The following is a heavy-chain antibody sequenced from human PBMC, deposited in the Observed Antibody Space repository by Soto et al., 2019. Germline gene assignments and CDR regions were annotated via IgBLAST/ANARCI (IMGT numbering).Heavy chain of an antibody. J-gene: IGHJ5*02. V-gene: IGHV6-1*01. D-gene: IGHD3-22*01. CDR3: AREDYYDSSGYSINWFDP. Sequence: SQTLSLTGAISGDSVSSNSAAWNWIRQSPSRGLEWLGRTYYRSKWYNDYAVSVKSRITINPDTSKNQFSLQLNSVTPEDTAVYYCAREDYYDSSGYSINWFDPWGQGTLVTVSS. CDR2: TYYRSKWYN. CDR1: GDSVSSNSAA.